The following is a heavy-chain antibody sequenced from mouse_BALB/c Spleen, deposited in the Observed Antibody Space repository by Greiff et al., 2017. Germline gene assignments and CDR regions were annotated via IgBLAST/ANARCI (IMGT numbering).Heavy chain of an antibody. Sequence: QVQLQQSGAELVRPGALVKLSCKASGYTFTSYYMYWVKQRPGQGLEWIGEINPSNGGTNFNEKFKSKATLTVDKSSSTAYMQLSSLTSEDSAVYYCTRSSSFDYWGQGTTLTVSS. J-gene: IGHJ2*01. V-gene: IGHV1S81*02. CDR1: GYTFTSYY. CDR3: TRSSSFDY. D-gene: IGHD1-3*01. CDR2: INPSNGGT.